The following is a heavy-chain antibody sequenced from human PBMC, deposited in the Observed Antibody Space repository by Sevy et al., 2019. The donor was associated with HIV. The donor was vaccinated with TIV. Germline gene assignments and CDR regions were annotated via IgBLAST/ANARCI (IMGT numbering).Heavy chain of an antibody. V-gene: IGHV3-21*01. J-gene: IGHJ3*02. CDR1: GFTFSSYS. Sequence: GGFLRLSCAASGFTFSSYSMNWVRQAPGKGLEWVSSISSSSSYIYYADSVKARFTISRDNAKNSLYLQMNSLRAEDTAVYYCARDGRGVTAIADAFDIWGQGTMVTVSS. CDR2: ISSSSSYI. CDR3: ARDGRGVTAIADAFDI. D-gene: IGHD2-21*02.